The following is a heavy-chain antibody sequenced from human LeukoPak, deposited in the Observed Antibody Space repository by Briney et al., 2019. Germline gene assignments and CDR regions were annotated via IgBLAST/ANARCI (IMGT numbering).Heavy chain of an antibody. V-gene: IGHV1-8*01. J-gene: IGHJ6*03. CDR2: MNPNSGNT. Sequence: ASLKVSCKASGYTFTSYDINWVRQATGQGLEWMGWMNPNSGNTGYAQKFQGRVTMTRDTSLSTAYMWLSSLRSEDTAVYYCASWNYGSGSYSGYMDVWGKGTTVTVSS. CDR3: ASWNYGSGSYSGYMDV. D-gene: IGHD3-10*01. CDR1: GYTFTSYD.